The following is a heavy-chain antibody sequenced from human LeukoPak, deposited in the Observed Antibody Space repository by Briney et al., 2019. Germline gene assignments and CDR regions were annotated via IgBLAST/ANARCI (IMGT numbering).Heavy chain of an antibody. Sequence: PSETLSLTCTVSGGSISSSSYYWGWLRQPPGKGLEWIGSIYYSGSTYYNPSLKSRVTISVDTSKNQFSLKLSSVTAADTAVYYCARSEWLGRYYYYGMDVWGQGTTVTVSS. V-gene: IGHV4-39*01. CDR3: ARSEWLGRYYYYGMDV. CDR2: IYYSGST. J-gene: IGHJ6*02. D-gene: IGHD6-19*01. CDR1: GGSISSSSYY.